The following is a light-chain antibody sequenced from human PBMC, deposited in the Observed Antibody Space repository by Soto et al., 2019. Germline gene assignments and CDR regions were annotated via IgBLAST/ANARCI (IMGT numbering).Light chain of an antibody. Sequence: EIVLTQSPGTLSLSLGEGATLSCRASQSVSSNYLAWYQQKPGQAPRLLIYGASSRATGIPDRFSGSGSGTDFTLTISRLEPEDFAVYYCRQYGNSPPWTFGQGTKVEIK. J-gene: IGKJ1*01. V-gene: IGKV3-20*01. CDR1: QSVSSNY. CDR2: GAS. CDR3: RQYGNSPPWT.